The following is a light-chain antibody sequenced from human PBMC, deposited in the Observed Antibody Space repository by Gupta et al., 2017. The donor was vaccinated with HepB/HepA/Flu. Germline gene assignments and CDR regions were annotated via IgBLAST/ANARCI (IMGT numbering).Light chain of an antibody. V-gene: IGLV1-44*01. CDR1: DSNVGSNA. CDR2: FTN. CDR3: ASWDDRLDGYVV. Sequence: QSILTQPPSASGTPGQRVTISCSGSDSNVGSNAVIWYQQFPGAAPKLLIYFTNQRPSGVPDRFSASKSGTSASLAISGLQSEEEADYYWASWDDRLDGYVVFGGGPKLTVL. J-gene: IGLJ3*02.